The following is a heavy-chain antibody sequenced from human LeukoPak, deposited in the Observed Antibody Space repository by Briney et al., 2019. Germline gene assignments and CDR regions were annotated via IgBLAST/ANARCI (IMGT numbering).Heavy chain of an antibody. V-gene: IGHV4-59*01. CDR2: ISYSGST. D-gene: IGHD3-22*01. Sequence: SETLSLTCTVSGGSITSYYWSWLRQPPGKGLEGIGYISYSGSTNYNPSLKSRVTISVDTSKNQFSLKLSSVTAADTAVYYCARRAYSSGYYYFDYWGQGALVTVSS. CDR1: GGSITSYY. J-gene: IGHJ4*02. CDR3: ARRAYSSGYYYFDY.